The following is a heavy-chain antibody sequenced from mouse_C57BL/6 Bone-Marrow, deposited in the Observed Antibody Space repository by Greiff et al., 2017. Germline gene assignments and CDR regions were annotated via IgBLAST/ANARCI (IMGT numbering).Heavy chain of an antibody. Sequence: EVQRVESGPVLVKPGASVKMSCKASGYTFTDYYMNWVKQSHGKSLEWIGVINPYNGGTSYNQKFKGKATLTVDKSSSTAYMELNSLTSEDSAVYYCARSEIYYYGSSYSWFAYWGQGTLVTVSA. CDR2: INPYNGGT. CDR3: ARSEIYYYGSSYSWFAY. D-gene: IGHD1-1*01. V-gene: IGHV1-19*01. CDR1: GYTFTDYY. J-gene: IGHJ3*01.